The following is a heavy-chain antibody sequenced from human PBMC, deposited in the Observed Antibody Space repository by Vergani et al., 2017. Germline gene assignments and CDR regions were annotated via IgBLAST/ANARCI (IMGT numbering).Heavy chain of an antibody. V-gene: IGHV3-21*01. J-gene: IGHJ6*03. CDR3: ARVPAPGLNSDILTGNRYYYYHMDV. Sequence: EVQLVESGGGLVKPGGSLRLSCAASGFTFSSSSMNWVRQAPGKGLEWVSSISSNSSYIYNANSVKGPFTISRDNAKNSLYLQMNSLRAEDTAVYYCARVPAPGLNSDILTGNRYYYYHMDVWGKGTTVTVSS. D-gene: IGHD3-9*01. CDR1: GFTFSSSS. CDR2: ISSNSSYI.